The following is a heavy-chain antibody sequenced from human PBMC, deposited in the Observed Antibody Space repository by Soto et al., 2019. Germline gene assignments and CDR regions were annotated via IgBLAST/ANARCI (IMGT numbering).Heavy chain of an antibody. CDR2: IYYSGST. V-gene: IGHV4-31*03. D-gene: IGHD4-17*01. CDR1: GGSISSGGYY. Sequence: SETLSLTCTVSGGSISSGGYYWSWIRQHPGKGLEWIGYIYYSGSTYYNPSLKSRVTISVDTSKNQFSLKLSSVTAADTAVYYCARRSTVTTSPYYYYYYGMDVWGQGTTVTVSS. CDR3: ARRSTVTTSPYYYYYYGMDV. J-gene: IGHJ6*02.